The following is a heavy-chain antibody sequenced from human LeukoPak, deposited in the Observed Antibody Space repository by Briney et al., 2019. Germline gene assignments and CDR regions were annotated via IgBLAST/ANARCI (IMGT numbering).Heavy chain of an antibody. CDR1: GFTFDDYA. CDR3: ARDRADWPAIDY. V-gene: IGHV3-9*01. J-gene: IGHJ4*02. Sequence: GRSLRLSCAASGFTFDDYAMHWVRQAPGKGLEWVSGISWNSGSIGYADSVKGRFTISRDNAKSSLYLQMNSLRAEDTAVYYCARDRADWPAIDYWGQGTLVTVSS. D-gene: IGHD3-9*01. CDR2: ISWNSGSI.